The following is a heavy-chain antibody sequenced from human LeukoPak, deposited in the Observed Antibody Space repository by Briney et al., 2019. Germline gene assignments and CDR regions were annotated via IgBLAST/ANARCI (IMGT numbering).Heavy chain of an antibody. CDR3: AKDMGQQWLVQY. V-gene: IGHV3-30*02. Sequence: PGGSLRLSCAASGFTFSSYGMHWVRQAPGKGLEWVAFIRYDGGNKFYADSVKGRFTISRDISTLYLQVNSLRPEDTAVYYCAKDMGQQWLVQYWGQGTLVTVSS. CDR1: GFTFSSYG. J-gene: IGHJ4*02. CDR2: IRYDGGNK. D-gene: IGHD6-19*01.